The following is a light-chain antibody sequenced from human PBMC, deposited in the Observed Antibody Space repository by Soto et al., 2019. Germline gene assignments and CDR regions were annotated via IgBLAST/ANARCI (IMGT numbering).Light chain of an antibody. CDR2: GAS. CDR1: QSVSSN. V-gene: IGKV3-15*01. CDR3: QQHSNWPRT. Sequence: EIVMTQSPATLSVSPGERATVSCRASQSVSSNLAWYQQKPGQAPRLLIYGASTRATGIPARFSGSGSGTDFTLTIGSLQSEDFAVYYCQQHSNWPRTFGQGTKLEIK. J-gene: IGKJ2*01.